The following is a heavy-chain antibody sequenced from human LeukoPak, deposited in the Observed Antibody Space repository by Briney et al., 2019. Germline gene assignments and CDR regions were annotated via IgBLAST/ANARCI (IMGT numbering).Heavy chain of an antibody. CDR3: ARRTDILTGYYRGNWFDP. J-gene: IGHJ5*02. V-gene: IGHV5-51*01. CDR1: GYSFTSYW. Sequence: GESLKISCKGSGYSFTSYWIGWVRQMPGKGLEWMGIIYPGDSDTRYSPSFQGQVTISADKSISTAYLQWSSLKASDTAMYYCARRTDILTGYYRGNWFDPWGQGTLVTVSS. D-gene: IGHD3-9*01. CDR2: IYPGDSDT.